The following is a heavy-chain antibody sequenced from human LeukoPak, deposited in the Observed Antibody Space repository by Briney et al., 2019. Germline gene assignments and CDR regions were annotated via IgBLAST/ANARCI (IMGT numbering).Heavy chain of an antibody. D-gene: IGHD3-10*01. V-gene: IGHV1-18*04. CDR3: ARAPYYYGSGSYPYPLYYFDY. CDR2: ISAYNGNT. J-gene: IGHJ4*02. CDR1: GYTFTSYG. Sequence: ASVKVSCKASGYTFTSYGISWVRQAPGQGLEWTGWISAYNGNTKYAQKLQGRVTMTTDTSTSTAYMELRSLRSDDTAVYYCARAPYYYGSGSYPYPLYYFDYWGQGTLVTVSS.